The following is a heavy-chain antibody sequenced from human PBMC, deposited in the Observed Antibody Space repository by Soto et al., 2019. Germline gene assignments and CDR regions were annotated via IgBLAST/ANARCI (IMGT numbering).Heavy chain of an antibody. Sequence: QVQLVESGGGVVQPGRSLRLSCAASGCTFSSYAMHWVRQAPGKGLEWVAVISYDGSNKYYADSVKGRFTISRDNSKNTLYLQMNSLRAEDTAVYYCARGRIQLWLDYWGQGTLVTVSS. CDR2: ISYDGSNK. CDR1: GCTFSSYA. J-gene: IGHJ4*02. D-gene: IGHD5-18*01. V-gene: IGHV3-30-3*01. CDR3: ARGRIQLWLDY.